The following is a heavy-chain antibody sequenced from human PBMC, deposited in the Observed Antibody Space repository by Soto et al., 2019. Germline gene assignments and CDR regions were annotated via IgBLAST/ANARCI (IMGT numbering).Heavy chain of an antibody. V-gene: IGHV6-1*01. D-gene: IGHD3-10*01. Sequence: SQTLSLTCAISGDSVSSYSADWNWIRQSPSGGLEWLGRTYYRSRFFSDYAESVKSRIIINPDTSKNQFSLQLKSVTPEDTAVYYCVRDRYSSSGWFDPWGQGTPVTGSS. CDR1: GDSVSSYSAD. J-gene: IGHJ5*02. CDR3: VRDRYSSSGWFDP. CDR2: TYYRSRFFS.